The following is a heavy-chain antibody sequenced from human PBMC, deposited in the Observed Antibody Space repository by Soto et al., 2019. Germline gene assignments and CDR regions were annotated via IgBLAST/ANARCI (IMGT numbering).Heavy chain of an antibody. Sequence: ASVKVSCKASGYTFVNYSVHWVRQAPEQGLEWMGFIHPSGGITSYAPKFQGRVTMLRDPSTATVYMELRRLRSEDTTLYYSARNASSGLSYCGRVTLVTASA. V-gene: IGHV1-46*01. D-gene: IGHD6-6*01. CDR3: ARNASSGLSY. J-gene: IGHJ4*02. CDR1: GYTFVNYS. CDR2: IHPSGGIT.